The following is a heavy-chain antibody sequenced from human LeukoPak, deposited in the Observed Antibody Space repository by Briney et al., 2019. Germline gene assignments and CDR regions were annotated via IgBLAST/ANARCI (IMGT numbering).Heavy chain of an antibody. CDR1: GFTFNNYA. J-gene: IGHJ4*02. V-gene: IGHV3-30*04. CDR3: ARGAHKRDDYGGFFDY. D-gene: IGHD4-17*01. Sequence: GASLRLSCAASGFTFNNYAMHWVRQAPGKGLEWVAIISYDGSNKYYADSVKGRFTISRDNSKNTLYVQMNSMRAEDTAVYYCARGAHKRDDYGGFFDYWGQGTLVTVSS. CDR2: ISYDGSNK.